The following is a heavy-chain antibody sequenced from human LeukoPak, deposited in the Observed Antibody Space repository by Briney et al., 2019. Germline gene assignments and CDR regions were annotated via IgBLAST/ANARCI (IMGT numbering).Heavy chain of an antibody. J-gene: IGHJ6*03. CDR2: IKQDGSEK. D-gene: IGHD3-10*01. CDR1: GFTFSSYW. CDR3: ARDGSITIPYYMDV. Sequence: PGGSLRLSCAASGFTFSSYWMSWVRQAPGKGLEWVANIKQDGSEKDYVDSVKGRFTISRDNAKNSLYLQMNSLRAEDTAVYYCARDGSITIPYYMDVWGKGTTVTVSS. V-gene: IGHV3-7*01.